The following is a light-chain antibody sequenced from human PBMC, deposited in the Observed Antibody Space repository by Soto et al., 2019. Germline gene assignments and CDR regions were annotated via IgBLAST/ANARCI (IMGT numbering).Light chain of an antibody. Sequence: ELVMTQSPATLSVSPGEGVTLSCRASQTVPSRIAWYQQKPGQAPRLLIYGASSRATGIPDRFSGAGSGTDFTLTISRLEPEDFAVYYCQQYGNAPFTFGPGTKVDIK. CDR2: GAS. CDR3: QQYGNAPFT. V-gene: IGKV3-20*01. CDR1: QTVPSR. J-gene: IGKJ3*01.